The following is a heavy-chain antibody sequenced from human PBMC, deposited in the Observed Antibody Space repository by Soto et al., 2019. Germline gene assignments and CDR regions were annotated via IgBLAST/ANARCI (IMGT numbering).Heavy chain of an antibody. V-gene: IGHV3-33*01. CDR1: GFTFSSYG. CDR2: IWYDGSNK. J-gene: IGHJ6*02. D-gene: IGHD6-13*01. CDR3: ARGDRQEKRRQLYYGMDV. Sequence: QVQLVESGGGVVQPGRSLRLSCAASGFTFSSYGMHWVRQAPGKGLEWVAVIWYDGSNKYYADSVKGRFTISRDNSKNTLYLQMNSLRAEDTAVYYCARGDRQEKRRQLYYGMDVWGQGTTVTVSS.